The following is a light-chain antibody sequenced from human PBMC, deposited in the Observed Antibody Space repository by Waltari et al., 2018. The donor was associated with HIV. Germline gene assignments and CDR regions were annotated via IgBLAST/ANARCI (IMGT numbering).Light chain of an antibody. J-gene: IGLJ2*01. V-gene: IGLV2-18*02. CDR2: EVS. Sequence: QSALTQPPSVSGSPGQSVTISCTGTSSDVGSYNRVSWYQQPPGTAPKLMIYEVSNRPSGVPDRFSGSKSGNTASLIISGLQAEDEADYYCSSYTSSSTFVFGGGTKLTVL. CDR1: SSDVGSYNR. CDR3: SSYTSSSTFV.